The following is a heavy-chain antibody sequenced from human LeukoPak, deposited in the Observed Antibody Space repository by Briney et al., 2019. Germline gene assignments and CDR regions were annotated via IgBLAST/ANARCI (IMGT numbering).Heavy chain of an antibody. V-gene: IGHV1-2*02. Sequence: ASVKVSCKASGYTFTYYYMHWVRQAPGQGLEWMGWINPNSGGTNFAQKFQRRVTMTRDTSISTAYMELSRLRSDDTAVYYCARASTFYSYGMDVWGQGTTVTVSS. D-gene: IGHD3-16*01. CDR3: ARASTFYSYGMDV. J-gene: IGHJ6*02. CDR2: INPNSGGT. CDR1: GYTFTYYY.